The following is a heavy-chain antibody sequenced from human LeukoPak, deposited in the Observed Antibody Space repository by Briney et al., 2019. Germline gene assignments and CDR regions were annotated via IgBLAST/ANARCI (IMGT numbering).Heavy chain of an antibody. CDR1: GFTFSNYA. D-gene: IGHD5-12*01. CDR3: ARARGYSGYDYWFDY. Sequence: PGRSLRLSCATSGFTFSNYAMHWVRQAPGKGLEWVALISFDGTDKFYADSVKGRFTLSRDNSKNTLYLQMNSLRPEDTAVYYCARARGYSGYDYWFDYWGQGTLVTVSS. J-gene: IGHJ4*02. CDR2: ISFDGTDK. V-gene: IGHV3-30*04.